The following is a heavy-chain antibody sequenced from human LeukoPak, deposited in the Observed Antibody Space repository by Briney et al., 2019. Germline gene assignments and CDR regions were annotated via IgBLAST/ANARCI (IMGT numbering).Heavy chain of an antibody. CDR3: AREWILTSYDY. Sequence: SETLPLTCAVYGGSFSGYYWSWIRQPPGKGLEWIGEINHSGSTNHNPSLKSRVTISVDTSKNQFSLKLSSVTAADTAVYYCAREWILTSYDYWGQGTLVTVSS. V-gene: IGHV4-34*01. D-gene: IGHD3-9*01. J-gene: IGHJ4*02. CDR2: INHSGST. CDR1: GGSFSGYY.